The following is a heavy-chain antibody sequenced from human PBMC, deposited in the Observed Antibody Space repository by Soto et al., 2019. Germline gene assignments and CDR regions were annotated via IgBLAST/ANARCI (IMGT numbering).Heavy chain of an antibody. J-gene: IGHJ6*03. V-gene: IGHV4-39*01. Sequence: SETLSLTCTVSVGSISSSSYYWGWIRQPPGKGLEWIGNVYYGGSTYYNPSLKSRVTISVDTSNNQFSLKLSSVTAADTAVYYCARGRYCSGGSCYWSWSYYYYYMDVWGKGATVTVSS. CDR3: ARGRYCSGGSCYWSWSYYYYYMDV. CDR1: VGSISSSSYY. CDR2: VYYGGST. D-gene: IGHD2-15*01.